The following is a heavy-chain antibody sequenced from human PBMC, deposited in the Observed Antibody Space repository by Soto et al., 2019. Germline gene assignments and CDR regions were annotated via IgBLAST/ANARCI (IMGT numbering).Heavy chain of an antibody. Sequence: SETLSLTCTVSCGSISSGGYYWSWIRQHPGKGLEWIGYIYYSGSTYYNPSLKSRVTISVDTSKNQFSLKLSSVTAADTAVYYCARTIGGQLVRFFDYWGQGTLVTVSS. J-gene: IGHJ4*02. CDR2: IYYSGST. CDR3: ARTIGGQLVRFFDY. CDR1: CGSISSGGYY. D-gene: IGHD6-13*01. V-gene: IGHV4-31*03.